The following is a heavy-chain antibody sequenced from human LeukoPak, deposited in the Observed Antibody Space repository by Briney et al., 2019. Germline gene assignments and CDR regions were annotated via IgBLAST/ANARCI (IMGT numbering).Heavy chain of an antibody. CDR3: ARAAAAGNRFFDY. V-gene: IGHV1-2*06. D-gene: IGHD6-13*01. CDR1: GYTFTGYY. J-gene: IGHJ4*02. Sequence: GASVKVSCKASGYTFTGYYMHWVRQAPGQGLEWMGRINPNSGGTNYAQKFQGRVTMTRDTSISTAYMELSRLRSDDTAVYYCARAAAAGNRFFDYWGQGTLVTVSS. CDR2: INPNSGGT.